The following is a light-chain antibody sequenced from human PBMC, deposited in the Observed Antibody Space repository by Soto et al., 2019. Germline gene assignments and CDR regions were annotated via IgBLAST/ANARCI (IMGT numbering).Light chain of an antibody. CDR1: QGSGND. CDR2: AAS. J-gene: IGKJ4*01. V-gene: IGKV1-17*01. CDR3: LQHNSYPLT. Sequence: DIQMTQSPSSLSASVGDRVTITCRASQGSGNDLGRYQQKPGKAPKRLMYAASSLQSGVPSRFSGSGSGTEFTLTISSLQPEDFATYYCLQHNSYPLTFSGVTKVEIK.